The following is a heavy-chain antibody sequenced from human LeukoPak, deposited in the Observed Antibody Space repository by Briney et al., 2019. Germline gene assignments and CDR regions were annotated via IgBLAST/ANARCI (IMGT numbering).Heavy chain of an antibody. J-gene: IGHJ4*02. CDR2: ISTSSSII. D-gene: IGHD2-15*01. CDR1: GFTFSSYS. Sequence: GGFLRLSCAASGFTFSSYSMNWVRQAPGKGLEWVSYISTSSSIIYYADSVRGRFTISRDNAKSSLYLQMHSLRAEDTAVYYCVRDNPRCCGVVPANIDDYWGQGTLVTVSS. V-gene: IGHV3-48*01. CDR3: VRDNPRCCGVVPANIDDY.